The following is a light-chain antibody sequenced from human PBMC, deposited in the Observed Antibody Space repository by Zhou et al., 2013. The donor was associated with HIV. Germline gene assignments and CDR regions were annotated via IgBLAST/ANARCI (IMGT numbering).Light chain of an antibody. J-gene: IGKJ2*01. CDR3: QQAHSFPYT. V-gene: IGKV1-12*01. CDR2: DAS. Sequence: DIQMTQSPSSVSASVGDRVTITCRASQDIAGWLAWYQQNPGTAPRLLIFDASGLQSGVPSRFTGSGSGTDYTLTISSLQPEDFATYYCQQAHSFPYTFGQGT. CDR1: QDIAGW.